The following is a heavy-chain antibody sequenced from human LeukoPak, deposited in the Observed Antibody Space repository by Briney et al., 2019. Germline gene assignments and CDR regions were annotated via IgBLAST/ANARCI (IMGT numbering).Heavy chain of an antibody. J-gene: IGHJ6*03. Sequence: SSETLSLTCTVSGGSISSYYWSWIRQPARKGLEWIGRIYTSGSTHYNHSLKSRVTMSVDTSKNQFSLKLSSVTAADTAVYYCARSHRGYYYDSSGYYQDYYYYMDVWGKGTTVTVSS. CDR1: GGSISSYY. D-gene: IGHD3-22*01. V-gene: IGHV4-4*07. CDR2: IYTSGST. CDR3: ARSHRGYYYDSSGYYQDYYYYMDV.